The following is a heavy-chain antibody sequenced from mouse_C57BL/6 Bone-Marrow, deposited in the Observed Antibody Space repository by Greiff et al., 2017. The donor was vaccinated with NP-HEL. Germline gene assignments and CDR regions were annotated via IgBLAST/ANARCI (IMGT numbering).Heavy chain of an antibody. J-gene: IGHJ3*01. Sequence: QVQLQQPGAEFVKPGASVKLSCKASGYTFTTYWMQWVKQRPGQGLEWIGEIDPSDSYTNYNQKFKGKATLTVDTSSSTAYMQLSSLTSEDSAVYYCARKAYYGRSYEFAYWGQGTLVTVSA. V-gene: IGHV1-50*01. D-gene: IGHD1-1*01. CDR3: ARKAYYGRSYEFAY. CDR2: IDPSDSYT. CDR1: GYTFTTYW.